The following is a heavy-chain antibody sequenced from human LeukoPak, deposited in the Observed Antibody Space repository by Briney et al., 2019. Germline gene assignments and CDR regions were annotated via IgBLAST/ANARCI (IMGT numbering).Heavy chain of an antibody. CDR3: AGEAEYYDVLAGYYVGAFYI. D-gene: IGHD3-9*01. CDR1: GGSFSSYY. V-gene: IGHV4-59*01. Sequence: PSETLSLTCTVSGGSFSSYYWSWVRQPPGKGLEWVGSIYYSGSTNYNPSLKRRGTISLGESNNQSSQQLISMPTADATAVYCAGEAEYYDVLAGYYVGAFYIWGQGTMVTVST. J-gene: IGHJ3*02. CDR2: IYYSGST.